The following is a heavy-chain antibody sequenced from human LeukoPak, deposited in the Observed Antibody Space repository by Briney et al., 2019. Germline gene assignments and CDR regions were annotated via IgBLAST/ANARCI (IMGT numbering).Heavy chain of an antibody. CDR1: GGSFSDYY. Sequence: PSETLSLTCAVYGGSFSDYYWTWLRQPPGKGLEWIGEINHSGSTNYNPSLKSRVTISVDTSKNQFSLKLTSVTAADTAVYYCARVYYYDSSGYYLAYWGQGNLVTVSS. J-gene: IGHJ4*02. V-gene: IGHV4-34*01. CDR3: ARVYYYDSSGYYLAY. D-gene: IGHD3-22*01. CDR2: INHSGST.